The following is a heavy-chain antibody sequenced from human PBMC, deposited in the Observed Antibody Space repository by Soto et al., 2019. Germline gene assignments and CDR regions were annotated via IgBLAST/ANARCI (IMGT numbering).Heavy chain of an antibody. CDR1: GFTFSTYG. Sequence: GGSLRLSCAASGFTFSTYGMHWVRQAPGKGLEWVAVITYDGNNKNYGDSVKGRFTISRDNSRNTLYLQLNSLRAEDTAVYYCAKDPNPNSGSLNWFDPWGQGTLVTVSS. V-gene: IGHV3-30*18. J-gene: IGHJ5*02. CDR3: AKDPNPNSGSLNWFDP. CDR2: ITYDGNNK. D-gene: IGHD1-26*01.